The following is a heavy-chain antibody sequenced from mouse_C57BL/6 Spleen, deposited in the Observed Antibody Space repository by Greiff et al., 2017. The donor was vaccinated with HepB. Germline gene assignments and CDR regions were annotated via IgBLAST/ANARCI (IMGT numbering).Heavy chain of an antibody. CDR2: SRNKANDYTT. V-gene: IGHV7-1*01. J-gene: IGHJ2*01. CDR1: GFTFSDFY. CDR3: ARDAGRTHFDY. Sequence: EVKLMESGGGLVQSGRSLRLSCATSGFTFSDFYMEWVRQAPGKGLEWIAASRNKANDYTTEYSASVKGRFIVSRDTSQSILYLQMNALGAEDTAIYYCARDAGRTHFDYWGQGTTLTVSS.